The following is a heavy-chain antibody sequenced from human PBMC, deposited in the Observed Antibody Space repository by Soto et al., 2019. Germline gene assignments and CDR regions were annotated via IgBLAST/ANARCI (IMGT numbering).Heavy chain of an antibody. D-gene: IGHD6-19*01. J-gene: IGHJ5*01. CDR1: GFTFSSYA. CDR2: ISGSGSST. CDR3: AKDKAIAVGPFEP. V-gene: IGHV3-23*01. Sequence: GGSLRLSCAVSGFTFSSYAMSWVRQAPGKGLEWVSAISGSGSSTYYADSVKGRFTISRDNSKNTLYLQMNSLRAEDTALYYCAKDKAIAVGPFEPWGQGTLVTV.